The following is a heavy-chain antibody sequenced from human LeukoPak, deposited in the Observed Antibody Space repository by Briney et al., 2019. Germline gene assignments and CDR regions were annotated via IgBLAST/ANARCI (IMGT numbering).Heavy chain of an antibody. CDR3: ARAYARVWFGELFNAFDI. D-gene: IGHD3-10*01. Sequence: GGSLRLSCAASGFTFSSYSMNWVRQAPGKGLEWVSSISSSSSYIYYADSVKGRFTISRDNSKNTLYLQMNSLRAEDTAVYYCARAYARVWFGELFNAFDIWGQGTMVTVSS. V-gene: IGHV3-21*01. CDR1: GFTFSSYS. CDR2: ISSSSSYI. J-gene: IGHJ3*02.